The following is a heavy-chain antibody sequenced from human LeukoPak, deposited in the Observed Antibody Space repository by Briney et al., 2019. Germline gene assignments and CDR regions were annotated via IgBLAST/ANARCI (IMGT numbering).Heavy chain of an antibody. CDR1: GFTFSSYA. CDR3: AKNMWVESRGIDY. D-gene: IGHD6-13*01. V-gene: IGHV3-23*01. CDR2: ISGSGGST. Sequence: GGSLRLSCAASGFTFSSYAMSWVRQAPGKGLDWVSTISGSGGSTYYADSVKGRFTISRDNSKNTLYLQMNSLRAEDTAVYYCAKNMWVESRGIDYWGQGTLVTVSS. J-gene: IGHJ4*02.